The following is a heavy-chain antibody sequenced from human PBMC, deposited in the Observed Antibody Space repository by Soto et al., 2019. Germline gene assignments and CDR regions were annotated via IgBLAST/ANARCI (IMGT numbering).Heavy chain of an antibody. J-gene: IGHJ4*02. CDR1: GFTFSSYA. CDR3: ARFGSCNPFEDY. D-gene: IGHD3-10*01. Sequence: EVQLLESGGGLVQPGGSLRLSCAASGFTFSSYAMSWVRQAPGKGLEWVSAISGSGGSTYYADSVKGRFPISRDNSKNTLSLQMNSLRAEDTAVYYCARFGSCNPFEDYWGQGTLVTVSS. V-gene: IGHV3-23*01. CDR2: ISGSGGST.